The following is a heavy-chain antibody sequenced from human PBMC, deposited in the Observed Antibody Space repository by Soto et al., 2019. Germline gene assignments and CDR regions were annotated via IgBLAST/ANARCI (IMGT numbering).Heavy chain of an antibody. J-gene: IGHJ4*02. V-gene: IGHV3-74*01. Sequence: EVQLVESGGGLVQPGESLRLSCAASGFTFSSYWMHCVRQAPGKGLVWVSRINSDWCSTSYAGSVKGRCTISRDNAKNTLYLQMNSLRAEDTDVYYCVRTSLVVAAATREDYWGQGTLVTVSS. CDR2: INSDWCST. D-gene: IGHD2-15*01. CDR1: GFTFSSYW. CDR3: VRTSLVVAAATREDY.